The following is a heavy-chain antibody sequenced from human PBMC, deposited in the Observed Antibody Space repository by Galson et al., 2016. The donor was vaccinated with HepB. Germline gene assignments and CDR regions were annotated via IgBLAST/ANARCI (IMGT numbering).Heavy chain of an antibody. Sequence: SLRLSCADSGFTFRSYAINSVRQAPGKGLEWVSSISNSSTYIYYADSVKGRFTISRDNAKNSLYLQMNSLRAEDTAVYYCARADSVFDYRGQGTLVTVSS. D-gene: IGHD2-15*01. CDR2: ISNSSTYI. CDR3: ARADSVFDY. CDR1: GFTFRSYA. V-gene: IGHV3-21*01. J-gene: IGHJ4*02.